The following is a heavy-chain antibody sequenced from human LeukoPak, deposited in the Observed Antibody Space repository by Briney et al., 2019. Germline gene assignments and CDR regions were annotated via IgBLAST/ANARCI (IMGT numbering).Heavy chain of an antibody. CDR1: GFIFSNYA. V-gene: IGHV3-23*01. CDR2: ISDSGGKA. D-gene: IGHD3-10*01. J-gene: IGHJ4*02. CDR3: VARAGGFRHFDY. Sequence: GGSLRLSCAASGFIFSNYAMSWVRQAPGKGLEWVSGISDSGGKADSADSVKGRFTISRDNSKGKVYLQMNSLRAEDTAVYYCVARAGGFRHFDYWGQGTLVTVSS.